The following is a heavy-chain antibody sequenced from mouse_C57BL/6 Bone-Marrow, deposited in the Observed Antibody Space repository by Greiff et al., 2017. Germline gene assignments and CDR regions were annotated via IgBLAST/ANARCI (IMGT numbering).Heavy chain of an antibody. D-gene: IGHD1-1*01. CDR3: ARWSITTVVATRAMDY. V-gene: IGHV1-7*01. CDR2: INHSSGYP. Sequence: QVQLQQSGAELAKPGASVKLSCTASGYTFNSYWMTWVNQRTGKGLEWIGYINHSSGYPKYNQKFKDKATLTADKSTSTAYMQLSSLTYEYSAVYSWARWSITTVVATRAMDYWGQGTSVTVSS. CDR1: GYTFNSYW. J-gene: IGHJ4*01.